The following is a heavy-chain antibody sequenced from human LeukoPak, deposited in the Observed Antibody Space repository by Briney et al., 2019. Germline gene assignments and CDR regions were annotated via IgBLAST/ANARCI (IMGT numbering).Heavy chain of an antibody. D-gene: IGHD6-13*01. CDR2: IYSGGST. CDR3: ARGSSSSWYVYDY. CDR1: GFTVSSNY. V-gene: IGHV3-66*01. Sequence: GGSLRLSCAASGFTVSSNYMSWVRQAPGKGLEGVSVIYSGGSTYYADSVKGRFTISRDNSKNTLYLQMNSLRAEDTAVYYCARGSSSSWYVYDYWGQGTLVTVSS. J-gene: IGHJ4*02.